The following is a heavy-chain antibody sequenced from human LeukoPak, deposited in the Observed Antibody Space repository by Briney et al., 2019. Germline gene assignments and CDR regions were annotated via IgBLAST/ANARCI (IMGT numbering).Heavy chain of an antibody. CDR2: ISAYNGNT. CDR3: ARDPAGYSSGWYPDY. J-gene: IGHJ4*02. Sequence: ASVKVSCKASGYTFTSYGISWVRQAPGQGLEWMGWISAYNGNTNYAQKLQGRVTMTTDTSTSTAYMELRSLRSDATAVYYCARDPAGYSSGWYPDYWGQGTLVTVSS. CDR1: GYTFTSYG. V-gene: IGHV1-18*04. D-gene: IGHD6-19*01.